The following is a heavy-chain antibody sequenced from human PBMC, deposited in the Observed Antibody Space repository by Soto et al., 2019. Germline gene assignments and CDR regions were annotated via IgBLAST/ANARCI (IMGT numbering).Heavy chain of an antibody. CDR1: GGSISSYC. V-gene: IGHV4-59*01. CDR2: IYYSGST. D-gene: IGHD1-26*01. Sequence: SETLSLTCTVSGGSISSYCWSWIRQPPGKGLEWIGYIYYSGSTNYNPSLKSRVTISVDTSKNQFSLKLSSVTAADTAVYYCARDLVVGATASYDAFDIWGQGTMVTVSS. J-gene: IGHJ3*02. CDR3: ARDLVVGATASYDAFDI.